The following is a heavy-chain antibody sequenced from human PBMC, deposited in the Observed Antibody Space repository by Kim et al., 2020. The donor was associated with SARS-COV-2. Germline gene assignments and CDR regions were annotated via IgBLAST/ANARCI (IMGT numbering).Heavy chain of an antibody. Sequence: ASVKVSCKVSGYTLSELSMHWVRQARGEGLEWMGGFDPEHGETVYAPEFQDRVTLTDDPATETGYMELSDLSSEDSAVYFCATYSFQRRYFYLWGQGTLV. D-gene: IGHD2-21*01. J-gene: IGHJ4*02. CDR2: FDPEHGET. V-gene: IGHV1-24*01. CDR3: ATYSFQRRYFYL. CDR1: GYTLSELS.